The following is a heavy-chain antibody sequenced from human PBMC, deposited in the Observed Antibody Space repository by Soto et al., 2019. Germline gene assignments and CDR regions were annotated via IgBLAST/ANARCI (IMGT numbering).Heavy chain of an antibody. V-gene: IGHV3-7*05. J-gene: IGHJ4*02. Sequence: EVQLVESGGGLVQPGGSLRLSCAASGFTFSTYWMSWVGQAPGKGLEWVANIKQDGSEKYYVDSVKGRFTISRDNIKKSLYLQMNSLRAEDTAVYYCASRYLEYCSSASCSAPYDYWGQGTLVTVSS. D-gene: IGHD2-2*01. CDR2: IKQDGSEK. CDR1: GFTFSTYW. CDR3: ASRYLEYCSSASCSAPYDY.